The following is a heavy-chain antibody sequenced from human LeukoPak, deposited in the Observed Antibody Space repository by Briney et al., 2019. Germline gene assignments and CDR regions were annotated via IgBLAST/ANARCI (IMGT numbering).Heavy chain of an antibody. Sequence: GASVKVSCKASGYTFTGYYMHWVRQAPGQGLEWMGRINPNNGGTNYAQKFQGRVTMTRDTSISTDYMELSSLRSDDTAVYYCAHGGGSYGDVWGKGTMVTVSS. V-gene: IGHV1-2*06. J-gene: IGHJ3*01. CDR2: INPNNGGT. D-gene: IGHD1-26*01. CDR1: GYTFTGYY. CDR3: AHGGGSYGDV.